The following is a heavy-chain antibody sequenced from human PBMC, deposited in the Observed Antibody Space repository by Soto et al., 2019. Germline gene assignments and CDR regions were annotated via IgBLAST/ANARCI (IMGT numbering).Heavy chain of an antibody. V-gene: IGHV3-23*01. CDR3: ARDKGADTGAIDY. CDR1: GFTFSSYA. CDR2: ISGSGGST. D-gene: IGHD6-19*01. Sequence: EVQLLESGGGLVQPGGSLRLSCAASGFTFSSYAMSWVRQAPGKGLEWVSAISGSGGSTYYADSVKGRFTISRDNSKNTLYLQMNSLRAEDTAVYYCARDKGADTGAIDYWGQGTLVAVSS. J-gene: IGHJ4*02.